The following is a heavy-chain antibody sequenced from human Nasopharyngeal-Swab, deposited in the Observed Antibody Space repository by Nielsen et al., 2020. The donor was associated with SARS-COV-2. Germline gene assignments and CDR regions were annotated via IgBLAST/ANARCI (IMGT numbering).Heavy chain of an antibody. Sequence: GGSLRLSCAASGFTFSSYSMNWVRQAPGKGLEWVSYIRSSSSTINYADSVKGRFTISRDNAKNSLYLQMISLRDEDTAVYYCARQRGYSGYDVFDYWGQGTLVTVSS. D-gene: IGHD5-12*01. CDR2: IRSSSSTI. CDR3: ARQRGYSGYDVFDY. CDR1: GFTFSSYS. V-gene: IGHV3-48*02. J-gene: IGHJ4*02.